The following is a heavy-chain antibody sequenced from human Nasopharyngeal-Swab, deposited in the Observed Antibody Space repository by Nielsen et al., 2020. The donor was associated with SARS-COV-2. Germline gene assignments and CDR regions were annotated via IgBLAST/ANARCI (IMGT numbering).Heavy chain of an antibody. D-gene: IGHD2-2*01. CDR2: ISSSSSYI. CDR1: GFTFSSYS. Sequence: GKSLKISCAASGFTFSSYSMNWVRQAPGKGLEWVSSISSSSSYIYDADSVKGRFTISRDNAKNSLYLQMNSLRAEDTAVDYCARGQYCSSTSCYARGYYYSYGMDVWGQGTTVTVSS. J-gene: IGHJ6*02. V-gene: IGHV3-21*01. CDR3: ARGQYCSSTSCYARGYYYSYGMDV.